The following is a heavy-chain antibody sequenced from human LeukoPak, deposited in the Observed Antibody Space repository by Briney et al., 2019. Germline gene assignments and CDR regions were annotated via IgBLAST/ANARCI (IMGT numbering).Heavy chain of an antibody. V-gene: IGHV3-15*01. CDR2: IKSKVNGETT. CDR3: AREMYCSGGSCYSYFDY. J-gene: IGHJ4*02. D-gene: IGHD2-15*01. CDR1: GFTFSNAW. Sequence: PGGSLRLSCAASGFTFSNAWMSWVRQAPGKGLEWVGRIKSKVNGETTDYAAPVKGRFTISRDDSKNSLYLQMNSLRAEDTAVYYCAREMYCSGGSCYSYFDYWGQGTLVTVSS.